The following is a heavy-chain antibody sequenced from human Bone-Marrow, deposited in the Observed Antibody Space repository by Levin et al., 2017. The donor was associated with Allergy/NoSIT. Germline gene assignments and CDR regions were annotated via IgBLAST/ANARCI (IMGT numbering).Heavy chain of an antibody. D-gene: IGHD4/OR15-4a*01. CDR1: GFTVSNNY. V-gene: IGHV3-66*04. Sequence: PGESLKISCAVSGFTVSNNYMSWVRQAPGKGLEWVSIIYSGGGTFYADSVKARFTIPRDNSKNTVYLQMNSLRAEETAVYYCARLDFNYGAYDWGQGTRVAVSS. J-gene: IGHJ4*02. CDR3: ARLDFNYGAYD. CDR2: IYSGGGT.